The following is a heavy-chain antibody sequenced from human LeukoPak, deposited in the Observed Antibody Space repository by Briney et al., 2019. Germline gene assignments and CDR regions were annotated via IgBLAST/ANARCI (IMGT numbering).Heavy chain of an antibody. Sequence: SETLSLTCSVSGGSISSSDYYWDWIRQPPGKGLEWVGAIYYTGSTNYNPSLKSRVTISVDTSKNQFSLKLSSVTAADTAVYYCASLGITLVRGVIPPDYWGQGTLVTVSS. CDR2: IYYTGST. V-gene: IGHV4-39*07. J-gene: IGHJ4*02. CDR3: ASLGITLVRGVIPPDY. CDR1: GGSISSSDYY. D-gene: IGHD3-10*01.